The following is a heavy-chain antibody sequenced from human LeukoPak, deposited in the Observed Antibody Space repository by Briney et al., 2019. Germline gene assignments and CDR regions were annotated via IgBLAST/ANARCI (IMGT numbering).Heavy chain of an antibody. Sequence: PGGSLRLSCAASGFTFSSYGMSWVRQAPGKVLEWVSAISGSGGSTYYADSVKGRFTISRDNSKNTLYLQMNSLRAEDTAVYYYAKLLYYYDSSQPYWGQGTLVTVSS. CDR2: ISGSGGST. CDR1: GFTFSSYG. V-gene: IGHV3-23*01. D-gene: IGHD3-22*01. J-gene: IGHJ4*02. CDR3: AKLLYYYDSSQPY.